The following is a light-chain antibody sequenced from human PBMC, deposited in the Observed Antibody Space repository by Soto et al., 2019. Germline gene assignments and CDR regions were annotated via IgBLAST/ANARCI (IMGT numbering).Light chain of an antibody. CDR2: EAS. Sequence: DIQMTQSPSTLSASVGDRVTITCRASQSISGSLAWYQQKPGKAPKLLIYEASNLKSGVPSRFSGSGSGTEYTLTISSLQPDDSASYYCQQYNCYWTFGQGTRVEIQ. CDR1: QSISGS. J-gene: IGKJ1*01. CDR3: QQYNCYWT. V-gene: IGKV1-5*03.